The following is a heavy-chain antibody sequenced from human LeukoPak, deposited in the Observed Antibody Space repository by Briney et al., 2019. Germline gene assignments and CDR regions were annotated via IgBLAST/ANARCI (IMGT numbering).Heavy chain of an antibody. CDR2: ISTSSSYI. CDR3: ARDRTYGSGSYSFDY. CDR1: GFTFSSYA. V-gene: IGHV3-21*01. Sequence: KSGGSLRLSCAASGFTFSSYAMSWVRQAPGKGLEWVSSISTSSSYIYYADSVKGRFTISRDNAKNSLYLQMNSLRAEDTAVYYCARDRTYGSGSYSFDYWGQGTLVTVSS. J-gene: IGHJ4*02. D-gene: IGHD3-10*01.